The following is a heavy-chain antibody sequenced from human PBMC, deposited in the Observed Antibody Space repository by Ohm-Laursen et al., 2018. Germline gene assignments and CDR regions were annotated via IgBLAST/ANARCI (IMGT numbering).Heavy chain of an antibody. D-gene: IGHD4-23*01. CDR2: IDRGGNG. V-gene: IGHV3-53*01. J-gene: IGHJ5*02. Sequence: GSLRLSCAASEFSVSTNYMNWARQAPGKGLEWVSEIDRGGNGYYAESVKGRFTISRDNSKNTLYLQMNNLRAEDSAVYYCASYYGGYDPWGQGTLVTVSS. CDR1: EFSVSTNY. CDR3: ASYYGGYDP.